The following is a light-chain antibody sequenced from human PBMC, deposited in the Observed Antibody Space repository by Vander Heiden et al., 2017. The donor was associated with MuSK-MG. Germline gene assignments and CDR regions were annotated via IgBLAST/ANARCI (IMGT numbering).Light chain of an antibody. CDR3: QQYYSTPCT. Sequence: DIVMTQSPDSLAVSLGERATFSCKSSQSVLYSSNNKNYLAWYQQKPGQPPKLLIYWASTRESGVPDRFSGSGSGTDFTLTISSLQAEDVAVYYCQQYYSTPCTFGQGTKLEIK. V-gene: IGKV4-1*01. CDR1: QSVLYSSNNKNY. CDR2: WAS. J-gene: IGKJ2*01.